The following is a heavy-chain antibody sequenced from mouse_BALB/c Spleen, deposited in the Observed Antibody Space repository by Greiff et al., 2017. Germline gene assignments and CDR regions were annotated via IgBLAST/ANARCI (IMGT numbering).Heavy chain of an antibody. Sequence: EVMLVESGPGLVKPSQSLSLTCTVTGYSITSDYAWNWIRQFPGNKLEWMGYISYSGSTSYNPSLKSRISITRDTSKNQFFLQLNSVTTEDTATYYCARENYGSSLLNFDVWGAGTTVTVSS. CDR2: ISYSGST. D-gene: IGHD1-1*01. V-gene: IGHV3-2*02. J-gene: IGHJ1*01. CDR1: GYSITSDYA. CDR3: ARENYGSSLLNFDV.